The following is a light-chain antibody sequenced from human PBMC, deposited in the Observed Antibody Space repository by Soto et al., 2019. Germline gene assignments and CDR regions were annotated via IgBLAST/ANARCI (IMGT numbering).Light chain of an antibody. V-gene: IGKV1-5*03. CDR1: QSISSG. Sequence: DIQMTQSHSTLSASVGDRVTITCRASQSISSGLAWYQQKPGKAPKLLIYKASSLESGVPSRFSGSGSGTEFTLTISSLQPDDFATYYCQQYNSVSLLTFGGGTKVEIK. CDR2: KAS. J-gene: IGKJ4*01. CDR3: QQYNSVSLLT.